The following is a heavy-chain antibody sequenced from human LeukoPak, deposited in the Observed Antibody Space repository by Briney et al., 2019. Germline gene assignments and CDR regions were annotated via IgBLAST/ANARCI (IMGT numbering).Heavy chain of an antibody. D-gene: IGHD3-10*01. Sequence: SETLSLTCTVSGGSISSYYWSWIRQPPGKGLEWIGYIYYSGSTNYNPSLKSRVTISVDTSKNQFSLKLSSVTAADTAVYYCARYDFGSGSSYRSFDYWGQGTLVTVSS. CDR2: IYYSGST. CDR3: ARYDFGSGSSYRSFDY. J-gene: IGHJ4*02. CDR1: GGSISSYY. V-gene: IGHV4-59*08.